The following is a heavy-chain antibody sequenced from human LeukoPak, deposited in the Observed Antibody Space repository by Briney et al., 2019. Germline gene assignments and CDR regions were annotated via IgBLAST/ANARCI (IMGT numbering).Heavy chain of an antibody. Sequence: SETLSLTCTVSGGSISSYYWSWIRQPPGKGLEWIGYIYYSGSTNYNPSLKSRVTISVDTSKNQFSLKLSSVTAADTAVYYCARAIPCTSNGCFTREDTYFYYMDVWGRGTTVIVSS. CDR3: ARAIPCTSNGCFTREDTYFYYMDV. D-gene: IGHD2-2*02. CDR1: GGSISSYY. CDR2: IYYSGST. V-gene: IGHV4-59*08. J-gene: IGHJ6*03.